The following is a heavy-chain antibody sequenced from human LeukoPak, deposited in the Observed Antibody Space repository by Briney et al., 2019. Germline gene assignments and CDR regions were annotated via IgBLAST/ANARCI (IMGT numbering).Heavy chain of an antibody. CDR3: ARDGTYSSSWTHYYYYYMDV. Sequence: RPSETLSLTCTVSGGSVSSGSYYWSWIRQPPGKGLEWIGYIYYSGSTNYNPSLKSRVTISVDTSKNQSSLKLSSVTAADTAVYYCARDGTYSSSWTHYYYYYMDVWGKGTTVTVSS. CDR1: GGSVSSGSYY. CDR2: IYYSGST. V-gene: IGHV4-61*01. J-gene: IGHJ6*03. D-gene: IGHD6-13*01.